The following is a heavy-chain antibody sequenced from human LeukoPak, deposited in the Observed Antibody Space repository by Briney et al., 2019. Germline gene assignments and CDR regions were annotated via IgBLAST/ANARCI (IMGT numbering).Heavy chain of an antibody. CDR3: AKAVPDCSGGSCYPDDAFDI. CDR1: GFTVSSNY. D-gene: IGHD2-15*01. J-gene: IGHJ3*02. CDR2: ISYDGSYK. V-gene: IGHV3-30*18. Sequence: GGSLRLSCAASGFTVSSNYMSWVRQAPGKGLEWVAVISYDGSYKFYADSVKGRFTISRDNSKNTLYLQVNSLRAEDTAVYYCAKAVPDCSGGSCYPDDAFDIWGQGTMVTVSS.